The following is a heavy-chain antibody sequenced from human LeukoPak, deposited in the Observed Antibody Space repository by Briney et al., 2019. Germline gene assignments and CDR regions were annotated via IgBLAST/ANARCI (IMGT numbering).Heavy chain of an antibody. D-gene: IGHD6-13*01. Sequence: GASVKVSCKASGGTFSSYAISWVRQAPGQGLEWMGGIIPIFGTANYAQKFQGRVTITADESTSTAYMELSSLRSEDTAVYYCASWMGGSSSWHDLRYWGQGTLVTVSS. CDR1: GGTFSSYA. CDR2: IIPIFGTA. CDR3: ASWMGGSSSWHDLRY. V-gene: IGHV1-69*13. J-gene: IGHJ4*02.